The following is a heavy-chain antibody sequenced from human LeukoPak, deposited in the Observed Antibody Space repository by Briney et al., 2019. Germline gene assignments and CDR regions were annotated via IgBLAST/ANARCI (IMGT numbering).Heavy chain of an antibody. V-gene: IGHV4-39*01. CDR1: GGSFSSSSFY. CDR3: ARIPRGDYGGIRY. Sequence: PSETLSLSCTVSGGSFSSSSFYWGWIRQPPGKGLEWIGSIFYSGITYYNPSLKSRLTISVDTSKNQFSLKLSSVTAADTAVYYCARIPRGDYGGIRYWGQGTLVTVSS. D-gene: IGHD4-17*01. CDR2: IFYSGIT. J-gene: IGHJ4*02.